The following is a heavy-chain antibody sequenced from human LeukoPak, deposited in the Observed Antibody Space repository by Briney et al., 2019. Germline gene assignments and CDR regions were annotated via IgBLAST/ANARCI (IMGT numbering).Heavy chain of an antibody. D-gene: IGHD3-10*01. J-gene: IGHJ4*02. CDR1: GFTFSDYY. CDR3: ARIYYYGSGTGDY. CDR2: ISSTGGTT. Sequence: SGGSLRLSCAGSGFTFSDYYMSWIRQAPGKGLEWVAHISSTGGTTVYADSVKGRFTISRNNAKNSVYLQMNSLRAEDAAVYYCARIYYYGSGTGDYWGQGTLITVSS. V-gene: IGHV3-11*04.